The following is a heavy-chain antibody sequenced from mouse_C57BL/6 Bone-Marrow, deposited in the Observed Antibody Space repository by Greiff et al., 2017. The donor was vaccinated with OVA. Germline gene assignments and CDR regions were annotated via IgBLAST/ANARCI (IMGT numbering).Heavy chain of an antibody. V-gene: IGHV14-4*01. CDR1: GFTIKDDY. Sequence: EVKLMESGAELVRPGASVKLSCTASGFTIKDDYIHWVKQRPEQGLEWIGWIDPENGDTDDASKFPGKATITADTSSNTADLQLSSLTSEDTAFYYCTTNYYGKGIYYAMDYWGQGTSVTVAS. J-gene: IGHJ4*01. CDR3: TTNYYGKGIYYAMDY. D-gene: IGHD2-1*01. CDR2: IDPENGDT.